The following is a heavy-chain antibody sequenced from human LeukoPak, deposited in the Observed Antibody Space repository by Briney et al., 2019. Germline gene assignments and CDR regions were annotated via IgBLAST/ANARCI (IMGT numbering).Heavy chain of an antibody. CDR1: GYSISSGYY. D-gene: IGHD4-11*01. CDR2: IYHSGGP. CDR3: ARRDYSNGGFDY. V-gene: IGHV4-38-2*02. Sequence: SETLSLTCTVSGYSISSGYYWGWIRQPPGKGLEWIGSIYHSGGPYYNPSLKSRVTISVDPSKNQFSLKLSSVTAAGTAVYYCARRDYSNGGFDYWGQGTLVTVSS. J-gene: IGHJ4*02.